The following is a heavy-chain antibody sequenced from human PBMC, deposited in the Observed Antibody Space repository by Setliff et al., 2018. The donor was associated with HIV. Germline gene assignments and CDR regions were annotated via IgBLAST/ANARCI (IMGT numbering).Heavy chain of an antibody. Sequence: SETLSLTCTVSGASISSGNYFWTWIRQPAGQRLEWIGRISTGGHTDYNPSLKSRLSISADTSRNHFSLQLTSLAATDTAIYYCAREGSHSHSWYNWFGPWGPGTLVTVSS. CDR3: AREGSHSHSWYNWFGP. V-gene: IGHV4-61*02. D-gene: IGHD6-13*01. CDR2: ISTGGHT. CDR1: GASISSGNYF. J-gene: IGHJ5*02.